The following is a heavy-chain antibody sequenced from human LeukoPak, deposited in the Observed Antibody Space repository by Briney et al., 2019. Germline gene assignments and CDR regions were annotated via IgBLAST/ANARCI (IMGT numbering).Heavy chain of an antibody. CDR3: ARGSLTTIKVLDY. D-gene: IGHD4-17*01. J-gene: IGHJ4*02. CDR2: INHSGST. Sequence: PSETLSLTCAVSGGSISSGGDYWSWIRQPPGKGLEWIGEINHSGSTNYNPSLKSRVTISVDTSKNQFSLKLSSVTAADTAVYYCARGSLTTIKVLDYWGQGTLVTVSS. CDR1: GGSISSGGDY. V-gene: IGHV4-34*01.